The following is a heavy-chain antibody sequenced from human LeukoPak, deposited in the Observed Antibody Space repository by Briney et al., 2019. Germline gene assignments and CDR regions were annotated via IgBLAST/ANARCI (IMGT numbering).Heavy chain of an antibody. D-gene: IGHD4-17*01. CDR2: TYYSGST. Sequence: PSQTLSLTCTVSGGSITSGGYYWSWIRQHPWKGLEWIGYTYYSGSTYYNPSLKSRVTISVDTSKNQFSLKLSSVTAADTAVDYCARGGGDYGDYKVIDYWGHGTLVSVSS. CDR3: ARGGGDYGDYKVIDY. CDR1: GGSITSGGYY. V-gene: IGHV4-31*03. J-gene: IGHJ4*01.